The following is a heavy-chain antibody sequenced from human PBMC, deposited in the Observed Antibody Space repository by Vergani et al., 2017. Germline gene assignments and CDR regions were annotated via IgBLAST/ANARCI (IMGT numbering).Heavy chain of an antibody. D-gene: IGHD2-2*01. CDR3: ARAQPYCSSISCYNYYYYYYMDV. V-gene: IGHV4-30-2*01. J-gene: IGHJ6*03. Sequence: QLQLQESGSGLVKPSQTLSLTCAVSGGSISSGGYSWSWIRQPPGKGLEWIGYIYHSGSTYYNPSLKSRVTISVDRSKNQFSLKLSSVTAADTAVYYCARAQPYCSSISCYNYYYYYYMDVWGKGTTVTVSS. CDR1: GGSISSGGYS. CDR2: IYHSGST.